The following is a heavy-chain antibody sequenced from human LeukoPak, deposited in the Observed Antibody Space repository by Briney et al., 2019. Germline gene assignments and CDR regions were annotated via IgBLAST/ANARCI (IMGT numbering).Heavy chain of an antibody. Sequence: ASVKVSCKASGYTFTGYFMHWVRHAPGQGLEWMGWIHPNSGGTKYAQKFQGRVTMTRDTSISTAYMELSSLRSDDTAVYYCARDLESSSSLDYWGQGTLVTVSS. V-gene: IGHV1-2*02. D-gene: IGHD6-6*01. CDR3: ARDLESSSSLDY. CDR1: GYTFTGYF. CDR2: IHPNSGGT. J-gene: IGHJ4*02.